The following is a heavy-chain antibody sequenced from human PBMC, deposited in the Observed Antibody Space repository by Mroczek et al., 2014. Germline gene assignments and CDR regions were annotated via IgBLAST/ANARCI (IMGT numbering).Heavy chain of an antibody. V-gene: IGHV1-2*02. J-gene: IGHJ6*03. CDR1: GYTFTGYY. CDR3: ARGREYDRGYCSGGSCYRYYYYYYMDV. CDR2: INPNSGGT. Sequence: VQLVESGAEVKKPGASVKVSCKASGYTFTGYYMHWVRQAPGQGLEWMGWINPNSGGTNYAQKFQGRVTMTRDTSISTAYMELSRLRSDDTAVYYCARGREYDRGYCSGGSCYRYYYYYYMDVWGKGTHGHRLL. D-gene: IGHD2-15*01.